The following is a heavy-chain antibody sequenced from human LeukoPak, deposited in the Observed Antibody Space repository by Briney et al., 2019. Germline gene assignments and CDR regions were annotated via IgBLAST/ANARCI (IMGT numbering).Heavy chain of an antibody. V-gene: IGHV3-74*01. D-gene: IGHD3-22*01. CDR3: ARDGYYDSSGYYSNWFDP. J-gene: IGHJ5*02. CDR1: GFTFSSYW. Sequence: GGSLRLSFAASGFTFSSYWMHWVRQAPGKGLVWVSRINSDGSSTSYADSVKGRFTISRDNAKNTLYLQMNSLRAEDTAVYYCARDGYYDSSGYYSNWFDPWGQGTLVTVSS. CDR2: INSDGSST.